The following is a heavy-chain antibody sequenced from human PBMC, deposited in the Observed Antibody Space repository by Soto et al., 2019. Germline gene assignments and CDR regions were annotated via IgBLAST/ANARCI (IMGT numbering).Heavy chain of an antibody. D-gene: IGHD2-21*01. CDR3: AIGRGEYHFDY. J-gene: IGHJ4*02. CDR2: IYYSGST. CDR1: GGSISSGGYY. Sequence: ASETLSLTCTVSGGSISSGGYYWSWIRQHPGKGLEWIGYIYYSGSTNYNPSLKSRVTISVDTSKNQFSLKLSSVTAADTAVYYCAIGRGEYHFDYWGQGTLVTVSS. V-gene: IGHV4-31*03.